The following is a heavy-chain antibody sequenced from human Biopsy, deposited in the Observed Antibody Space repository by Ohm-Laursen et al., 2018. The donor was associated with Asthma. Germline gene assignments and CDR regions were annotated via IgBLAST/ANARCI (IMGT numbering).Heavy chain of an antibody. Sequence: GTLSFTCSVSGGSVSSDKYYWSWIRQPPGKGLEWIAYIFYSGSTNYNPALKSRVAQSIDTSKSQFSLRLNSLSAADTAVYYCARGTIVAGIDYWGRGTLVTVSS. CDR2: IFYSGST. V-gene: IGHV4-61*01. CDR1: GGSVSSDKYY. J-gene: IGHJ4*02. CDR3: ARGTIVAGIDY. D-gene: IGHD5-12*01.